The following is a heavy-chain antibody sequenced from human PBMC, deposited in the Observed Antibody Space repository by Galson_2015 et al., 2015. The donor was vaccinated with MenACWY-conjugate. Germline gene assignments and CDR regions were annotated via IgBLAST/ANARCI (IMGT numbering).Heavy chain of an antibody. J-gene: IGHJ5*02. D-gene: IGHD2-8*01. CDR2: ISSDTTGK. CDR3: VRAAYAGVCGAFDH. CDR1: GFTFTSHA. Sequence: SLRLCCAASGFTFTSHALHWVRQAPGKGLQWVAVISSDTTGKFYAESVRGRFSISRDNYKNTVSLQMNSMRRDDTALYHCVRAAYAGVCGAFDHWGQGTLVTVSS. V-gene: IGHV3-30*01.